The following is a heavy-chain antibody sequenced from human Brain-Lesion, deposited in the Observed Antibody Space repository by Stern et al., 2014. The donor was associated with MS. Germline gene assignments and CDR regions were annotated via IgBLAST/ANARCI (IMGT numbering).Heavy chain of an antibody. V-gene: IGHV4-39*01. CDR2: IYYSGNT. Sequence: QLQLQESGPGLVKPSETLSLTCTVAGGSVSSTSYAWAWIRQPPGKGLEWIGTIYYSGNTYYSPSLKSRLTISLDPSKNRFSLQLGSGTAADTAVYYCAGEEDIRYCSGGSCTGNWFDPWGQGTLVTVSS. D-gene: IGHD2-15*01. CDR1: GGSVSSTSYA. J-gene: IGHJ5*02. CDR3: AGEEDIRYCSGGSCTGNWFDP.